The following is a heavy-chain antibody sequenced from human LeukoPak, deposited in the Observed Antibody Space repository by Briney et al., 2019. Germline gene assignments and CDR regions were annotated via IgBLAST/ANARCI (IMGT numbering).Heavy chain of an antibody. V-gene: IGHV4-39*02. J-gene: IGHJ1*01. CDR1: GGSISSGGYD. Sequence: SETLSLTCTVSGGSISSGGYDWGWIRQAPGQGLEWIVTIDHSETTYYNPSVESRLTISRNATTNHFPLKLNSVTAADTAVYYCTRDRGSWTVDWWGQGTLVTVS. CDR3: TRDRGSWTVDW. D-gene: IGHD1-26*01. CDR2: IDHSETT.